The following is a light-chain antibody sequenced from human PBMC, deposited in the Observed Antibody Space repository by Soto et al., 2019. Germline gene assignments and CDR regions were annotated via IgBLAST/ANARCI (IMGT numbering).Light chain of an antibody. V-gene: IGKV1-5*01. CDR1: QTINSW. Sequence: DIQMTQSPTTLSASVGDRVTITCRASQTINSWLAWYQQKPGKAPKVLIFDASSLKTGVPSRFNGSGSGTEFTLTISNLQPDDFATYYCQQYDSYSSGPFGQGTKVDIK. CDR3: QQYDSYSSGP. J-gene: IGKJ1*01. CDR2: DAS.